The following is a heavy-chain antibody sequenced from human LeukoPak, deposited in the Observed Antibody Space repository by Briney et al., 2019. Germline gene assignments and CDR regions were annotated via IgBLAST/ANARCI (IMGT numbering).Heavy chain of an antibody. D-gene: IGHD4-11*01. Sequence: GGSLRLSCAASGFDFSNYWTYWVRQAPGKGLEWVANIKQGGSEKYYVDSVRGRFTISRDNAKNSLSLQMNSLRAEDTAVYYCASNYGGWGQGTLVTVSS. CDR2: IKQGGSEK. J-gene: IGHJ4*02. CDR3: ASNYGG. CDR1: GFDFSNYW. V-gene: IGHV3-7*03.